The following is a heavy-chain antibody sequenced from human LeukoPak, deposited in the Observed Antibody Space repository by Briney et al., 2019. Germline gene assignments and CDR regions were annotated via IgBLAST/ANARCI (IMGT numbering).Heavy chain of an antibody. CDR3: ARLYDFWSGSNQHVGGNYDY. CDR2: ISAYNGNT. CDR1: GYTFTSYG. V-gene: IGHV1-18*01. J-gene: IGHJ4*02. D-gene: IGHD3-3*01. Sequence: ASVKDSCKASGYTFTSYGISWVRQAPGQGLEWMGWISAYNGNTNYAKKLQGRVTMTTDTSTSTAYMELRSLRSDDTAVYYCARLYDFWSGSNQHVGGNYDYWGQGTLVTVSS.